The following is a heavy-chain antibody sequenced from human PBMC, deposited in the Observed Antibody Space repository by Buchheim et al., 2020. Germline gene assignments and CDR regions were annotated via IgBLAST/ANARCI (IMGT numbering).Heavy chain of an antibody. V-gene: IGHV3-7*01. D-gene: IGHD3-10*01. J-gene: IGHJ4*02. CDR2: IKQDGSEK. CDR3: ARDPMVRGVIPTPFDY. Sequence: EVQLVESGGGLVQPGGSLRLSCAASGFTFSSYWMSWVRQAPGKGLEWVANIKQDGSEKYYVDSVKGRFAISRDNAKNSLYLQMNSLRAEDTAVYYCARDPMVRGVIPTPFDYWGQGTL. CDR1: GFTFSSYW.